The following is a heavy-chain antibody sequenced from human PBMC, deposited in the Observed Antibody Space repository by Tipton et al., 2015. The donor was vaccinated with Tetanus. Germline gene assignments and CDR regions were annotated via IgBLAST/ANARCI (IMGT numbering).Heavy chain of an antibody. D-gene: IGHD3-16*02. V-gene: IGHV4-59*01. CDR2: IYYSAST. Sequence: TLSLTCTVSGGSISSYYWSWIRQPPGQGLEWIGYIYYSASTNYNPSLKSRVTISVDTSKNQFSLKLSSVTAADAAVYYCARDSYDNVWGSYRPLDSWSQGILVTVSS. CDR3: ARDSYDNVWGSYRPLDS. J-gene: IGHJ4*02. CDR1: GGSISSYY.